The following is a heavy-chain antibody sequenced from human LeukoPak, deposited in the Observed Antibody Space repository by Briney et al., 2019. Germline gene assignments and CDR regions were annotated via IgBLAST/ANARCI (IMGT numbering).Heavy chain of an antibody. CDR1: GGSISSYY. Sequence: SETLSLTCTVSGGSISSYYWSRIRQPPGKGLEWIGYIYYSGSTNYNPSLKSRVTISVDTSKNQFSLKLSSVTAADTAVYYCARGKSSSWYYGYWGQGTLVTVSS. D-gene: IGHD6-13*01. J-gene: IGHJ4*02. CDR3: ARGKSSSWYYGY. V-gene: IGHV4-59*01. CDR2: IYYSGST.